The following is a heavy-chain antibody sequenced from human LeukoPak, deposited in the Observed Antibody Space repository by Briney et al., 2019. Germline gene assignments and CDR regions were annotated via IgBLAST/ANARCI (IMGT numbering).Heavy chain of an antibody. CDR3: AREHGRSGYFDY. D-gene: IGHD3-22*01. V-gene: IGHV3-48*01. CDR1: GFTFSSYS. Sequence: PGGSLRLSCAASGFTFSSYSMNWVRQAPGKGLEWVSYISSSSSTIYYADSVKGRFTISRDNSKNTLYLQLSSLRVEDTAVYYCAREHGRSGYFDYWGQGTLVSVSS. CDR2: ISSSSSTI. J-gene: IGHJ4*02.